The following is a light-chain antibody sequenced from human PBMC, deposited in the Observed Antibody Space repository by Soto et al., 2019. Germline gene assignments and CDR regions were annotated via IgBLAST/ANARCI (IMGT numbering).Light chain of an antibody. CDR1: SSDVGAYNY. V-gene: IGLV2-11*01. Sequence: QPVLTQPRSVSGSPGQSVTISCSGTSSDVGAYNYVSWYQQHPGKAPKLMIFDVFKRPSGVPDRFSGSKSGNTASLTISGLQAEDEADYYCCSYAGSYTLVFGGGTKVTVL. J-gene: IGLJ3*02. CDR3: CSYAGSYTLV. CDR2: DVF.